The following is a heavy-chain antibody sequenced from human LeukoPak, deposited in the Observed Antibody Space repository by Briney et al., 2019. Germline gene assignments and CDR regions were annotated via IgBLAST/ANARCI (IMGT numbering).Heavy chain of an antibody. D-gene: IGHD3-10*01. CDR2: IYYTGST. CDR1: RGSINSYY. J-gene: IGHJ4*02. V-gene: IGHV4-59*01. CDR3: ARGYYSFDY. Sequence: SETLSLTCNVSRGSINSYYWNWIRLPPGKRLEWIGYIYYTGSTGYNPSLKSRVTISVDTSKNQFSLKLSSVTAADTAVYYCARGYYSFDYWGQGTPVTVSS.